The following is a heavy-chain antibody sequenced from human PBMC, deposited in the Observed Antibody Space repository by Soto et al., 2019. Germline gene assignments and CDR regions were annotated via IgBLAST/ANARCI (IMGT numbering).Heavy chain of an antibody. CDR1: GSTFSSYA. CDR2: IIPIFGTA. Sequence: ASVKVSCKASGSTFSSYAISWVRQAPGQGLEWMGGIIPIFGTANYAQKFQGRVTITADESTSTAYMELSSLRSEDTAVYYCARGALGGGDCYFGYWGQRTLGTVSS. CDR3: ARGALGGGDCYFGY. J-gene: IGHJ4*02. D-gene: IGHD2-21*02. V-gene: IGHV1-69*13.